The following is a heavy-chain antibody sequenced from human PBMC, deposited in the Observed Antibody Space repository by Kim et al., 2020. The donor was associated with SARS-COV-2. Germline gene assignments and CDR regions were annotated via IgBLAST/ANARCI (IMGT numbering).Heavy chain of an antibody. CDR1: GYTFTGYY. CDR3: AREGRYCSGGSCSGDWFDY. CDR2: INPNSGGT. D-gene: IGHD2-15*01. V-gene: IGHV1-2*02. J-gene: IGHJ4*02. Sequence: ASVKVSCKASGYTFTGYYMHWVRQAPGQGLEWMGWINPNSGGTNYAQKFQGRVTMTRDTSISTAYMELSRLRSDDTAVYYCAREGRYCSGGSCSGDWFDYWGQGTLVTVSS.